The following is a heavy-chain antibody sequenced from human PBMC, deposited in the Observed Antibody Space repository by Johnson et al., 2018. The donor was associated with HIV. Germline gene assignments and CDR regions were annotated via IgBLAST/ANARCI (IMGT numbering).Heavy chain of an antibody. D-gene: IGHD6-6*01. V-gene: IGHV3-30-3*01. CDR2: ISYDGSNK. CDR3: AKDPNRWEQLAYAFDI. CDR1: GFTFSSYA. J-gene: IGHJ3*02. Sequence: QEKLVESGGGVVQPGRSLRLSCAASGFTFSSYAMHWVRQAPGKGLEWVAVISYDGSNKYYAASVKGRFTISRDNSKNTLNLQMNSLRAEDTAVYYCAKDPNRWEQLAYAFDIWGQGTMVTVSS.